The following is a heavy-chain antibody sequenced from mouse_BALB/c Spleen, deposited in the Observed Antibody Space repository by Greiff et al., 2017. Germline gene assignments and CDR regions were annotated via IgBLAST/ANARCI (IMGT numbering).Heavy chain of an antibody. D-gene: IGHD4-1*01. CDR2: IYPGSGST. J-gene: IGHJ2*01. CDR1: GYNFTSYW. V-gene: IGHV1-55*01. CDR3: ARGGTYYFDY. Sequence: VQLQQPGAELVKPGTSVKLSCKASGYNFTSYWINWVKLRPGQGLEWIGDIYPGSGSTNYNEKFKSKATLTVDTSSSTAYMQLSSLASEDSALYYCARGGTYYFDYWGQGTTLTVSS.